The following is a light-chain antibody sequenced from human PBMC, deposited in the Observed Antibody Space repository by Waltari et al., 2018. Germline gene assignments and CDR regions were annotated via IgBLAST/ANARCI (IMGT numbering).Light chain of an antibody. CDR3: QSYDSSLSGVI. J-gene: IGLJ2*01. CDR2: GNN. CDR1: SSNIAAGYD. V-gene: IGLV1-40*01. Sequence: QSVLTQPPSVSGAPGQGIPISCTGTSSNIAAGYDVHWYLQLPGTAPKLLILGNNNRPSGVPDRFSASKSDTSASLAITGRQAEDEADYYCQSYDSSLSGVIFGGGTKLTVL.